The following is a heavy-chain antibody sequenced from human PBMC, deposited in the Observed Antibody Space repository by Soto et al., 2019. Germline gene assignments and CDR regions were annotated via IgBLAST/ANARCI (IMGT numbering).Heavy chain of an antibody. CDR1: EFTFNNYA. Sequence: HPGGSLRLSCAASEFTFNNYAMNWVRQAPGKGLEWVSSISETGGGTYYADSVKGRFTISRDNFKNTVFLQVDSLSVEDTAVYYCVKGDYPVPPGVDIMQGGTRSFDVWGQGTMVTVSS. D-gene: IGHD3-9*01. CDR3: VKGDYPVPPGVDIMQGGTRSFDV. V-gene: IGHV3-23*01. J-gene: IGHJ3*01. CDR2: ISETGGGT.